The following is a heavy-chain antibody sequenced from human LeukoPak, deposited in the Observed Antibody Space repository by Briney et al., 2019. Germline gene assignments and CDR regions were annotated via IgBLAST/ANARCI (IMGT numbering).Heavy chain of an antibody. CDR3: ARGSWYDSGGYYDRTFDY. CDR2: IYYSGST. Sequence: SETLSLTCTVSGGSISSGDYYWSWIRQPPGKGLEWIGYIYYSGSTYYNPSLKSRVTISVDTSKNQFSLKLSSVTAADTAVYYCARGSWYDSGGYYDRTFDYWGQGTLVTVSS. D-gene: IGHD3-22*01. V-gene: IGHV4-30-4*01. J-gene: IGHJ4*02. CDR1: GGSISSGDYY.